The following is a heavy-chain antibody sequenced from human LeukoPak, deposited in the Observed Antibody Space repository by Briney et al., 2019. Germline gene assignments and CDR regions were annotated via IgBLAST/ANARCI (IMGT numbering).Heavy chain of an antibody. D-gene: IGHD6-13*01. CDR1: GFTFSSYA. CDR3: ARLVGQQLSNWFDP. V-gene: IGHV3-7*01. J-gene: IGHJ5*02. Sequence: GGSLRLSCAASGFTFSSYAMSWVRQAPGKVLEWVANIKQDGSEKYYVDSVKGRFTISRDNAKNSLYLQMNSLRAEDTAVYYCARLVGQQLSNWFDPWGQGTLVTVSS. CDR2: IKQDGSEK.